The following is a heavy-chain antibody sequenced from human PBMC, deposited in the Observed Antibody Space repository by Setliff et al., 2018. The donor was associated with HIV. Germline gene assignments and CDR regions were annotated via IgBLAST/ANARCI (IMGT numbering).Heavy chain of an antibody. CDR2: IYYSGTT. Sequence: TLSLTCTVSGDFFSTDYYWGWIRQPPGKGLEWIGSIYYSGTTYYNPSLRSRVTISADTSKNQFSLKLSSVTAADTAVYYCARDSRWLQFPYFDSWGQGTPVTVSS. J-gene: IGHJ4*01. CDR1: GDFFSTDYY. D-gene: IGHD5-12*01. V-gene: IGHV4-38-2*02. CDR3: ARDSRWLQFPYFDS.